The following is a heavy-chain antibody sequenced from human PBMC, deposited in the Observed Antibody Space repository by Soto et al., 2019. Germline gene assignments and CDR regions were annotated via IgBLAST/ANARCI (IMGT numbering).Heavy chain of an antibody. Sequence: PGGSLRLSCAASGFTFSDHWMHWVRQAPGKGLVWVSYTKGDGTSTRYADSVKGRFTISSDSAKSTLYLQMNSLRAEDTAVYYCAKDQAVVITLHYYYYYGMDVWGQGTTVTVSS. D-gene: IGHD3-22*01. CDR2: TKGDGTST. CDR1: GFTFSDHW. V-gene: IGHV3-74*01. J-gene: IGHJ6*02. CDR3: AKDQAVVITLHYYYYYGMDV.